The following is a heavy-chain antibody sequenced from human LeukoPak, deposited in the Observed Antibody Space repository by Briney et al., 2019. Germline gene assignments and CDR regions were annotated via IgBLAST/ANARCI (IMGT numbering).Heavy chain of an antibody. CDR2: LSGNGDNT. D-gene: IGHD5-18*01. J-gene: IGHJ4*02. Sequence: PGGSLRLSCAASGFTFSSFAMSWVRQAPGEGLEWVSALSGNGDNTYYADSVKGRFTISRDNSKNTLHLQMNGLRAEDTAVYYCAKGGGYSYGYVPHWGQGTLVTVSS. CDR1: GFTFSSFA. V-gene: IGHV3-23*01. CDR3: AKGGGYSYGYVPH.